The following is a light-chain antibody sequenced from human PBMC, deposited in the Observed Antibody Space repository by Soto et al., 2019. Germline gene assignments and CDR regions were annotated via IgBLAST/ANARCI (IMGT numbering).Light chain of an antibody. CDR1: QSVSSSY. Sequence: EIVLTQSPGTLPLSPGERATLSCRASQSVSSSYSAWYQQKPGQAPRLLIYSTSSRATGIPDRFSGSGSGTDFTLTISRLEPEDFAVYYCQQYGSSPITFGQGTRLEIK. J-gene: IGKJ5*01. V-gene: IGKV3-20*01. CDR3: QQYGSSPIT. CDR2: STS.